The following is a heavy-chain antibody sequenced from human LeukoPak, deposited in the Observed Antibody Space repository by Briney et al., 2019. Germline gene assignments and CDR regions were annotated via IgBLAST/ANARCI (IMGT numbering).Heavy chain of an antibody. V-gene: IGHV1-2*02. CDR2: INPNSGGT. CDR3: ASGVHTAMGSFDY. CDR1: GYTFTGYY. J-gene: IGHJ4*02. D-gene: IGHD5-18*01. Sequence: ASVKVSCKASGYTFTGYYMHWVRQAPGQGLEWMGWINPNSGGTNYAQKFQGRVTMTRDTSISTAYMELSRLRSDDTAVYHCASGVHTAMGSFDYWGQGTLVTVSS.